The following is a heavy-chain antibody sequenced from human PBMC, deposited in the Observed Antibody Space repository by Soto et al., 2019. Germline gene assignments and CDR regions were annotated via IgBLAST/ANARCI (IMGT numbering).Heavy chain of an antibody. CDR1: GFTFSSYA. D-gene: IGHD3-16*01. CDR3: TSDQGGDIDY. CDR2: ISYDGSNK. Sequence: QVQLVESGGGVVQPGRSLRLSCAASGFTFSSYAMHWVRQAPGKGLEWVAVISYDGSNKYYADSVKGRFTISRDNPKNTLYLQMNSLRAEDTAVYYCTSDQGGDIDYWGQGTLVTVSS. V-gene: IGHV3-30-3*01. J-gene: IGHJ4*02.